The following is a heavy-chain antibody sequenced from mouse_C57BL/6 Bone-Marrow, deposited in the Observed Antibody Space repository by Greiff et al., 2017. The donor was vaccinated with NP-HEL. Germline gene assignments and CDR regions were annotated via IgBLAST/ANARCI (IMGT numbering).Heavy chain of an antibody. CDR2: ISSGGSYT. V-gene: IGHV5-6*01. CDR3: ARHGGILKAMDY. Sequence: EVKLMESGGDLVKPGGSLKLSCAASGFTFSSYGMSWVRQTPDKRLEWVATISSGGSYTYYPDSVKGRFTISRDNAKNTLYLQMSSLKSEDTAMYYCARHGGILKAMDYWGQGTSVTVSS. J-gene: IGHJ4*01. CDR1: GFTFSSYG. D-gene: IGHD1-1*01.